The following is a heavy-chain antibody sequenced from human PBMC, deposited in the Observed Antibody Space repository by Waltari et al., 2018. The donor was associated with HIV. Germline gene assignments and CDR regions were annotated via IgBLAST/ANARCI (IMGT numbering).Heavy chain of an antibody. Sequence: QVKLVESGGGVVQPGRSLRLSCAASGFSFSSYGMHWVRPARGKGLEGVAVISYDGSNKCYADSVKGRFTISRDNSKNTLYLQMNSLRAEDTAVYYCAKDYFVVVTAAGPFDPWGQGTLVTVSS. D-gene: IGHD2-21*02. V-gene: IGHV3-30*18. CDR3: AKDYFVVVTAAGPFDP. J-gene: IGHJ5*02. CDR2: ISYDGSNK. CDR1: GFSFSSYG.